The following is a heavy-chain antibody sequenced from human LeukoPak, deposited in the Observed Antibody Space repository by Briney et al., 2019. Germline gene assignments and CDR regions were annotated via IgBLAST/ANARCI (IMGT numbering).Heavy chain of an antibody. Sequence: GESLKISSKTSGYYFTDYWIGWVRQMTGKGPDRVGVIYPGDSETRYSPSFQGQVTISVDKSLSAAYLQWSSLKASDSAMYYCATWGRNGYFGMDVWGPGTPVIVSS. D-gene: IGHD1-1*01. V-gene: IGHV5-51*01. CDR1: GYYFTDYW. CDR3: ATWGRNGYFGMDV. CDR2: IYPGDSET. J-gene: IGHJ6*02.